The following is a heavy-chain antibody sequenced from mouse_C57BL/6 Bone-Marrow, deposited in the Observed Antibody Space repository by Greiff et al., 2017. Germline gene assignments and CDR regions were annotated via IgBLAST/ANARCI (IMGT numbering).Heavy chain of an antibody. V-gene: IGHV1-85*01. CDR3: ARDYGISYRYFDV. CDR2: IYPRAGST. D-gene: IGHD1-1*01. J-gene: IGHJ1*03. Sequence: QVQLQQSGPELVKPGASVKLSCKASGYTFTSYDINWVKQRPGQGLEWIGWIYPRAGSTKYNEKFKGKATLTVDTSSSTAYMELHSLTSEDSAVYFCARDYGISYRYFDVWGTGTTVTVSS. CDR1: GYTFTSYD.